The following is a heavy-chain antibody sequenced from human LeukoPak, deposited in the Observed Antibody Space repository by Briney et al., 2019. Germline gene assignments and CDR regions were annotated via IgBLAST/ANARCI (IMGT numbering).Heavy chain of an antibody. Sequence: SEALSLTCSVSAGSISSYYWSWIRQPAGKGLEWIGRIYSSGSTNYNPSLKSRVTMSVDASKNHFSLKLTSVTAADTAIYYCARQAYDTGYDAFDIWGQGTMVTVSS. CDR3: ARQAYDTGYDAFDI. CDR1: AGSISSYY. V-gene: IGHV4-4*07. D-gene: IGHD3-22*01. J-gene: IGHJ3*02. CDR2: IYSSGST.